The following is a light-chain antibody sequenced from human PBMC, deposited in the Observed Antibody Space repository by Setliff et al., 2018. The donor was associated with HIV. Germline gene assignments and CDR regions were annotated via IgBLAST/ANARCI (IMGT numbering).Light chain of an antibody. J-gene: IGLJ1*01. CDR3: CSYAGSYAYV. Sequence: QSALTQPGSVSGSPGQSVNISCIGSSSDAGTYDYVSWYQQRPGKVPKIMIYDVNKRPSGVPDRFSGSKSGNTASLTISGLQADDDADYFCCSYAGSYAYVFGTGTKVTVL. CDR2: DVN. CDR1: SSDAGTYDY. V-gene: IGLV2-11*01.